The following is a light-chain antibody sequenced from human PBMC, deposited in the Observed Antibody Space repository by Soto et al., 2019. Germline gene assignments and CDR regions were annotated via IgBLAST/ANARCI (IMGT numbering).Light chain of an antibody. J-gene: IGKJ5*01. Sequence: DIQMTQSPSSLSASVGDRVTITCQASQDISNYLNWYQQKAGKAPKLLIYDASNLETGVPSRFGGSGSGTDFTFTITSLQPEDIAVYYCQQYDNLPITFGQGTRLEV. V-gene: IGKV1-33*01. CDR3: QQYDNLPIT. CDR1: QDISNY. CDR2: DAS.